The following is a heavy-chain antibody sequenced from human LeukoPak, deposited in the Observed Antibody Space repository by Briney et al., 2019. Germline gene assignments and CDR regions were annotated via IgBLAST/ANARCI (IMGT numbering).Heavy chain of an antibody. J-gene: IGHJ6*02. V-gene: IGHV4-59*01. Sequence: SETLSLTCAVYGGSFSGYYWSWIRQPPGKGLEWIGYIYYSGSTNYNPSLKSRVTISVDTSKNQFSLKLSSVTAADTAVYYCASSAAAGQGYSYYYGMDVWGQGTTVTVSS. CDR2: IYYSGST. CDR3: ASSAAAGQGYSYYYGMDV. CDR1: GGSFSGYY. D-gene: IGHD6-13*01.